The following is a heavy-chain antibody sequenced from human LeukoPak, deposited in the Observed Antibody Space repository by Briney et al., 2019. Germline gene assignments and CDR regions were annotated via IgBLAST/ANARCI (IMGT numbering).Heavy chain of an antibody. CDR3: ASRHCSSGSCYFDY. Sequence: VGSLRLSCAASGFTFSDYYMSWVRQAPGKGREWVSYISSSDNTIYYADSVKGRFTISRDNAKNSLYLQMNSLRADDTAVYYCASRHCSSGSCYFDYWGQGTLVTVSS. J-gene: IGHJ4*02. V-gene: IGHV3-11*04. D-gene: IGHD2-15*01. CDR1: GFTFSDYY. CDR2: ISSSDNTI.